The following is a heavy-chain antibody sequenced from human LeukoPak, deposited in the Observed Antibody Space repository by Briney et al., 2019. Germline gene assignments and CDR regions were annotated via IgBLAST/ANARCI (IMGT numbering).Heavy chain of an antibody. CDR1: GGSISGYY. CDR2: IHYTGRT. J-gene: IGHJ4*02. Sequence: PSETLSLTCTVSGGSISGYYWSWIRQAPGKTLEWIAHIHYTGRTTYNPSLQSRVTMSLDTSRNQFSLKLSSVTAADTAVYYCARRTYYYDSSGSSSGYYFDYWGQGTLVTVSS. V-gene: IGHV4-59*12. CDR3: ARRTYYYDSSGSSSGYYFDY. D-gene: IGHD3-22*01.